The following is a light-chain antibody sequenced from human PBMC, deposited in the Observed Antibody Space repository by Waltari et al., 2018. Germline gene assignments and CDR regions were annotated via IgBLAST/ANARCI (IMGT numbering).Light chain of an antibody. J-gene: IGLJ3*02. V-gene: IGLV8-61*01. Sequence: QTVVTQEPSLSVSPGGTVTLTSALTSGSVSTTFYATWYQQTPVQPPRTLVYKVSSRSSGVPDRFSGSILGNKAALTITGAQADDESNYYCSLYMGSGIWVFGGGTKLTVL. CDR2: KVS. CDR3: SLYMGSGIWV. CDR1: SGSVSTTFY.